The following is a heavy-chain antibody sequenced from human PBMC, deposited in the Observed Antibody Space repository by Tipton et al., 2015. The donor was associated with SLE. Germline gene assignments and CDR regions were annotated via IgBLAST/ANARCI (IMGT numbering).Heavy chain of an antibody. V-gene: IGHV4-34*01. Sequence: TLSLTCAVYGGSFSGYYWSWIRQPPGKGLEWIGEVNHSGSTNYNPSLKSRVTISVDTSKKQFSLKLTSVTAADTAVYYCARDSGRRIYGDYGEGWFDPWGQGTLVTVSS. CDR1: GGSFSGYY. CDR3: ARDSGRRIYGDYGEGWFDP. CDR2: VNHSGST. J-gene: IGHJ5*02. D-gene: IGHD4-17*01.